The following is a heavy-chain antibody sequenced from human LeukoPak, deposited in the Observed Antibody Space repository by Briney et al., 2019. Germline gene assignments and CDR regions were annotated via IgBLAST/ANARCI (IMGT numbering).Heavy chain of an antibody. Sequence: ASVKVSCKASGYTFTSYYMHWVRQAPGQGLEWMGIINPSGGSTSYAQKFQGRVTMTEDTSTDTAYMELSSLRSEDTAVYYCAIRDIVVVPAAIDSQYYYMDVWGKGTTVTVSS. CDR2: INPSGGST. CDR1: GYTFTSYY. CDR3: AIRDIVVVPAAIDSQYYYMDV. J-gene: IGHJ6*03. D-gene: IGHD2-2*01. V-gene: IGHV1-46*01.